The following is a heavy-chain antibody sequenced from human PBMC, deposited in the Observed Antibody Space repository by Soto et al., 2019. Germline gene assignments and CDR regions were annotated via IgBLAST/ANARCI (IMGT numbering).Heavy chain of an antibody. J-gene: IGHJ6*02. CDR3: ARDGYDILFSARYYGMDV. CDR1: GFTFSSYW. V-gene: IGHV3-74*01. CDR2: INSDGSST. D-gene: IGHD3-9*01. Sequence: EVQLVESGGGLVQPGGSLRLSCAASGFTFSSYWMHWVRQAPGKGLVWVSRINSDGSSTSYADSVKGRFTISSDNAKNTLCLQMNCLRAEDRAVYYWARDGYDILFSARYYGMDVWGQGTTVTVSS.